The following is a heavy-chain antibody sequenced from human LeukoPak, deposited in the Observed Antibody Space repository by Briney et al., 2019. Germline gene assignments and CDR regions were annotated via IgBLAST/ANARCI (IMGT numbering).Heavy chain of an antibody. CDR2: IRQDGDTK. CDR1: GFTFSSYA. J-gene: IGHJ4*02. CDR3: ARSLPYGTTWYGRSDF. V-gene: IGHV3-7*03. D-gene: IGHD6-13*01. Sequence: GGSLRLSCAAPGFTFSSYAMHWVRQAPGKGLEWVANIRQDGDTKYYVDSVKGRFTISRDNAMNSLYLQMNSLRAEDTAIYYCARSLPYGTTWYGRSDFWGQGTLVTVSS.